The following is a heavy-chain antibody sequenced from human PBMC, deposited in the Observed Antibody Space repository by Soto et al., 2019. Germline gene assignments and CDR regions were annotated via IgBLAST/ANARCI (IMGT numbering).Heavy chain of an antibody. CDR1: GGYISSSAYY. D-gene: IGHD3-9*01. J-gene: IGHJ4*02. Sequence: SETLSLTCTVSGGYISSSAYYRGMMRQPPVKGVEWIASFFIGGNTYYNPSLKSRVTISVDTSKNQFSLKLSSVSAADTAVYFCARSHEHDIDAYYWGQGTLVTV. CDR2: FFIGGNT. CDR3: ARSHEHDIDAYY. V-gene: IGHV4-39*01.